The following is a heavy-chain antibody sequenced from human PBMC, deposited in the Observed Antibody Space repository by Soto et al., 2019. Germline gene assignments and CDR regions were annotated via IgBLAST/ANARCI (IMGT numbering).Heavy chain of an antibody. J-gene: IGHJ6*02. V-gene: IGHV1-46*01. Sequence: ASVKVSCKASGYTFTSYYMHWVRQAPGQGLEWMGIINPSGGSTSYAQKFQGRVTMTRDTSTSTVYMELSSLRSEDTAVYYCACGGSDYYLANYYYYGMDVWGQGTTVTVSS. CDR2: INPSGGST. CDR3: ACGGSDYYLANYYYYGMDV. D-gene: IGHD2-21*01. CDR1: GYTFTSYY.